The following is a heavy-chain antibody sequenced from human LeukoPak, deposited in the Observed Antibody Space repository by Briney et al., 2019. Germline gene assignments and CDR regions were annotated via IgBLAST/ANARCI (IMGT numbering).Heavy chain of an antibody. CDR3: AREVVPAADDYYYYYMDV. CDR1: GYTFTSYY. CDR2: INPSGGST. J-gene: IGHJ6*03. V-gene: IGHV1-46*01. Sequence: ASVKVSCKASGYTFTSYYMHWVRQAPGQGLEWMGIINPSGGSTSYAQKFQGRVTMTRDTSTSTVYMELSSLRSEDTAVYYCAREVVPAADDYYYYYMDVWGKGTTVTVSS. D-gene: IGHD2-2*01.